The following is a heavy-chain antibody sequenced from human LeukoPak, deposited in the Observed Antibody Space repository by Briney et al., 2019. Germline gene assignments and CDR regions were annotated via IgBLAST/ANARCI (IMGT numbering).Heavy chain of an antibody. CDR1: GYTFTNNW. J-gene: IGHJ3*01. Sequence: GESLKISCKGSGYTFTNNWIGWVRQMPGKGLEWMGIIYPGDSDTRYSPSFQGQVTISAAKSIGTAYLQWSNLKASDTAMYYCARALYCSSASCHKGNAFDVWGQGTMVTVSS. CDR3: ARALYCSSASCHKGNAFDV. CDR2: IYPGDSDT. V-gene: IGHV5-51*01. D-gene: IGHD2-2*02.